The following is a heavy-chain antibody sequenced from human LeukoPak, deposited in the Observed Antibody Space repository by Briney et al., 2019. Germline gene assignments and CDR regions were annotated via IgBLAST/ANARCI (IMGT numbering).Heavy chain of an antibody. D-gene: IGHD3-10*01. Sequence: SETLSLTCAVSGGSVSSGDYYWTWIRQPPGKGLEWIGYIYYSGSTNYNPSLKSQVTISVDTSKNQFSLKLSSVTAADTAVYYCARDRGAPGYNWFDPWGQGTLVTVSS. CDR3: ARDRGAPGYNWFDP. CDR1: GGSVSSGDYY. J-gene: IGHJ5*02. CDR2: IYYSGST. V-gene: IGHV4-61*08.